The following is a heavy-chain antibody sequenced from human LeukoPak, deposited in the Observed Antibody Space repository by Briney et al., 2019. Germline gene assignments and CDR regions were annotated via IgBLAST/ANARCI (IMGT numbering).Heavy chain of an antibody. CDR1: GGSISSGSYY. Sequence: KSSETLSLTCTVSGGSISSGSYYWSWFRQPAEKGLEWIGRIYTSGSTYYNPSLKSRVTISADTSKNQFSLNVSSVTAADTAVYYCARGGEYQLLWTWPFDYWGQGTLVTVSS. CDR3: ARGGEYQLLWTWPFDY. CDR2: IYTSGST. D-gene: IGHD2-2*01. J-gene: IGHJ4*02. V-gene: IGHV4-61*02.